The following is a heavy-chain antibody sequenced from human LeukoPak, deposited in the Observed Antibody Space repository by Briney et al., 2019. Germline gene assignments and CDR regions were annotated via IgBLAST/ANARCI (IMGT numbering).Heavy chain of an antibody. D-gene: IGHD3-10*01. CDR1: GESFSAYY. J-gene: IGHJ4*02. CDR3: ARGTAFGESSF. CDR2: ISHSGST. Sequence: SETLSLTCAVYGESFSAYYWSWLRQPPGKGLEWIGEISHSGSTNYNPSLKSRVTISVDTSKNQFSLKLTSVTAADTAVYYCARGTAFGESSFWGQGTLVTVSS. V-gene: IGHV4-34*01.